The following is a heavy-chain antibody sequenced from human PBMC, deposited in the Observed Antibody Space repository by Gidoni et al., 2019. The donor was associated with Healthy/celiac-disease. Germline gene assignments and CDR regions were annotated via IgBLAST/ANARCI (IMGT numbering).Heavy chain of an antibody. CDR1: GFTFSSYA. V-gene: IGHV3-23*01. J-gene: IGHJ4*02. Sequence: EVQLLESGGGLVQPGGSLRLSCAASGFTFSSYAMSWVRQAPGKGLEWVSAISGSGGSTYYADSVKGRFTISRDKSKNTLYLQMNSLRAEDTAVYYCAKARYDSTVSDYWGQGTLVTVSS. CDR3: AKARYDSTVSDY. D-gene: IGHD3-22*01. CDR2: ISGSGGST.